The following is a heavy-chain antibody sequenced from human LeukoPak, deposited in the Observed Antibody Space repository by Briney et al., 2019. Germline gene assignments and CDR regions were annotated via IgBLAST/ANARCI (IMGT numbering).Heavy chain of an antibody. CDR3: ARMDGIVGPSGEGLFDY. Sequence: PGGFLRLSCAASRFTFSSYSMNWVRQAPGKGLEWVSSISSSSSYIYYADSVKGRFTISRDNAKNSLYLQMNSLRAEDTAVYYCARMDGIVGPSGEGLFDYWGQGTLVTVSS. CDR1: RFTFSSYS. J-gene: IGHJ4*02. V-gene: IGHV3-21*01. D-gene: IGHD1-26*01. CDR2: ISSSSSYI.